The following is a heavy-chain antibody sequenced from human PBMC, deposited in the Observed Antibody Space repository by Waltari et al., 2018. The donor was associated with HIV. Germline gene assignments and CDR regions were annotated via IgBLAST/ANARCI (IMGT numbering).Heavy chain of an antibody. CDR2: IYTTVRT. Sequence: QVQLQESGPGLVKPSATLSLTCTVSGGSISSHYWSWIRQPAGKGLGWSGRIYTTVRTNYNPSLKSRGTMSVDPSKNQFSLKLSAVTAADTAVYYCASGEGDYWGQGTLVTVSS. V-gene: IGHV4-4*07. CDR1: GGSISSHY. J-gene: IGHJ4*02. CDR3: ASGEGDY.